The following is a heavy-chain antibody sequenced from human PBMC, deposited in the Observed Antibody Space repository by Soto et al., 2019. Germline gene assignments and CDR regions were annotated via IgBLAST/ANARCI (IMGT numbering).Heavy chain of an antibody. J-gene: IGHJ4*02. CDR3: GRYSGAHRGGVDY. V-gene: IGHV1-69*02. CDR2: IIPILGIA. D-gene: IGHD4-17*01. Sequence: QVQLVQSGAEVKKPGSSVKVSCKASGGTFSSYTISWVRQAPGQGLEWMGRIIPILGIANYAQKFQGRVTITEDKSQSTAYMVPSSLGAEDSAVYYCGRYSGAHRGGVDYWGQGTLVTVSS. CDR1: GGTFSSYT.